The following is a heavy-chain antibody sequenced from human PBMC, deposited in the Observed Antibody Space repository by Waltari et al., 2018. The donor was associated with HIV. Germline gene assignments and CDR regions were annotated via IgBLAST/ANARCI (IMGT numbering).Heavy chain of an antibody. V-gene: IGHV4-59*01. CDR3: AGLRFGAVAGTGPFDY. Sequence: QVQLQESGPGLVKPSETLSLTCTVSGGSISSYYWSWIRKPPGKGLEWIGYIYYSGSTNYSPSLKGRVTISVDTSTNQFSLKLSSVTAADTAVYYCAGLRFGAVAGTGPFDYWGQGTLVTVSS. CDR2: IYYSGST. D-gene: IGHD6-19*01. CDR1: GGSISSYY. J-gene: IGHJ4*02.